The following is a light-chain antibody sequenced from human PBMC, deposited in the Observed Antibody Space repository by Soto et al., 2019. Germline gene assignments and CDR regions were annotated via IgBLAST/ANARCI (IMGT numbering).Light chain of an antibody. CDR2: GVT. J-gene: IGLJ1*01. CDR3: AAWDDSLNAL. V-gene: IGLV2-8*01. Sequence: QSALTQPTSASGSPGQSVTLSCTGTSSDVGRYNYVSWYQQHPGKAPKLLIYGVTQRPSGVPDRFSASKSGNTASLTVSGLQDEDEGYYYCAAWDDSLNALFGTGTKLTVL. CDR1: SSDVGRYNY.